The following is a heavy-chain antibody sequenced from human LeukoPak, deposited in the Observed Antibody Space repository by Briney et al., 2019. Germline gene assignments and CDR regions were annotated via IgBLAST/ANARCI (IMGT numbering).Heavy chain of an antibody. CDR3: ARDQGADWVDY. CDR2: INPSGGST. V-gene: IGHV1-46*01. Sequence: ASVKVSCKASGYTFTSYYMHWVRQAPGQGLEWMGIINPSGGSTSYAQKFQGRVTMTSDMSTSTVYMELSSLRSEDTAVYYCARDQGADWVDYWGQGTLVTVSS. CDR1: GYTFTSYY. J-gene: IGHJ4*02. D-gene: IGHD2-21*01.